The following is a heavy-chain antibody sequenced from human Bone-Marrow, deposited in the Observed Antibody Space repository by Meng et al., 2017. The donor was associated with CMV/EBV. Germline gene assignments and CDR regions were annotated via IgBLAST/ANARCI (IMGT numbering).Heavy chain of an antibody. D-gene: IGHD3-22*01. CDR3: GRDRTAWFFDY. J-gene: IGHJ4*02. Sequence: GGSLRLSCAASGFTFRNHGMHWVRQGQGKVLEWVAVIWYDGSNKYYADSVNGRFAISRDNSKMTLDLQMNNLRAEDTAIDYCGRDRTAWFFDYWGRGPLVTVYS. CDR2: IWYDGSNK. CDR1: GFTFRNHG. V-gene: IGHV3-33*01.